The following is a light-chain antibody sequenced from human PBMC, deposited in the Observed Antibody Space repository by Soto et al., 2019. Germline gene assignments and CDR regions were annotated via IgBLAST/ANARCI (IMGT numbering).Light chain of an antibody. CDR1: YSNIGSDN. J-gene: IGLJ3*02. CDR2: NNN. V-gene: IGLV1-44*01. CDR3: AAWDGSLNGWV. Sequence: QSALTQPPSASGTPGQRVTISCSGSYSNIGSDNVNWYQQLPGTAPKLLIYNNNQRPSGVPDRFSGSKSGTSASLAISGLQSEDEADYYCAAWDGSLNGWVFGGGTKLTVL.